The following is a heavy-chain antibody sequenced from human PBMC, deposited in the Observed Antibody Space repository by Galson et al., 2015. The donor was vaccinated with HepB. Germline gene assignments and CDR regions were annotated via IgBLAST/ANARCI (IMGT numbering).Heavy chain of an antibody. D-gene: IGHD4-17*01. CDR1: GYTFTSHG. Sequence: SVKVSCKASGYTFTSHGFSWVRQAPGQGLEWMGWISAYNGNTNYAQKLQGRVTMTTDTSTSTAYMELRSLRSDDTAVYYCAAADYGDYGYYFDYWGQGTLVTVSS. V-gene: IGHV1-18*01. CDR3: AAADYGDYGYYFDY. J-gene: IGHJ4*02. CDR2: ISAYNGNT.